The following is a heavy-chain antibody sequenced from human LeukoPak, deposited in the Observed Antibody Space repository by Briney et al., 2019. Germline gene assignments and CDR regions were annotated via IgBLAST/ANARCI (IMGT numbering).Heavy chain of an antibody. CDR1: GFTFISSA. CDR3: AADPSYSSGYRYYFDY. V-gene: IGHV1-58*01. CDR2: IVVGSGNT. Sequence: SVKVSCKTSGFTFISSAVQWVRQARGQRLEWIGWIVVGSGNTNYAQKFQERITITRDMSTSTAYMELSSLRSEDTAVYYCAADPSYSSGYRYYFDYWGQGTLVTVSS. J-gene: IGHJ4*02. D-gene: IGHD3-22*01.